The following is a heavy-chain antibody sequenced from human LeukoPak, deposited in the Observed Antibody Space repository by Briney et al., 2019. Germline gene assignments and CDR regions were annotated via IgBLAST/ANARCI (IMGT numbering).Heavy chain of an antibody. J-gene: IGHJ5*02. CDR1: GYSFTSYW. D-gene: IGHD6-13*01. Sequence: GESLKISCKGSGYSFTSYWISWVRQMPGKGLEWMGRIDPSDSYTNYSPSFQGHVTISADKSISTAYLQWSSLKASDTAMYYCARLGYSSPGIAAAGTVGPYNWFDPWGRGTLVTVSS. V-gene: IGHV5-10-1*01. CDR3: ARLGYSSPGIAAAGTVGPYNWFDP. CDR2: IDPSDSYT.